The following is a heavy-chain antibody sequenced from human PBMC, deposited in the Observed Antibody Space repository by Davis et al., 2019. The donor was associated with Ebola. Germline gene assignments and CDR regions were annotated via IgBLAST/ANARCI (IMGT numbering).Heavy chain of an antibody. CDR3: ARDGSNYWYFDL. Sequence: GGSLRLSCAASGFTFSAYYMSWIRQAPGKGLEWVSYISSSGSTIYYADSVKGRFTISRDNAKNSLYLQMNGLRAEDTAVYYCARDGSNYWYFDLWGRGTLVTVSS. D-gene: IGHD1-26*01. J-gene: IGHJ2*01. CDR2: ISSSGSTI. CDR1: GFTFSAYY. V-gene: IGHV3-11*01.